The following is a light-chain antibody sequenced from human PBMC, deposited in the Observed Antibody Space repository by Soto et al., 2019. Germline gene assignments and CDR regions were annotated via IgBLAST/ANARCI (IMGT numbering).Light chain of an antibody. Sequence: QSALTQPPSVSGSPGQSVTISCTGTSSDVGTYNRVSWYQQPPGTAPKLMIYEVSYRPSGVPDRFSGSKSGNTASLTISGIQAEDEADYYCSSYTSSSTFVFGTGTKVTVL. V-gene: IGLV2-18*02. CDR1: SSDVGTYNR. CDR2: EVS. J-gene: IGLJ1*01. CDR3: SSYTSSSTFV.